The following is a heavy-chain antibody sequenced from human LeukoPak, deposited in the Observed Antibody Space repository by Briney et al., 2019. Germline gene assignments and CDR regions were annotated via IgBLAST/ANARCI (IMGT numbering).Heavy chain of an antibody. J-gene: IGHJ4*02. D-gene: IGHD2-15*01. Sequence: PSGTLSLTCTVSGGSISSYYWSWIRQPPGKGLEWIGYIYYSGSTNYNPSLKSRVTISVDTSKNQSSLKLSSVTAADTAVYYCARLGGNFDYWGQGTLVTVSS. CDR2: IYYSGST. CDR1: GGSISSYY. CDR3: ARLGGNFDY. V-gene: IGHV4-59*08.